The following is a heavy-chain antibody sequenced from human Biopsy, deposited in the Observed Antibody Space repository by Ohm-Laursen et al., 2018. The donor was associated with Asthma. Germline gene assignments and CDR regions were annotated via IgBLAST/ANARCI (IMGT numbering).Heavy chain of an antibody. J-gene: IGHJ5*02. V-gene: IGHV4-39*02. Sequence: SDTLSLTCTVSGGSISSSRYYWGWIRQPPGKGLEWMGSISYTGSAYHNPSLKSRVTISVDTSKNQFSLRLTSVTAADTAVYYCARDRAMISETWGQGTLVTVSS. CDR3: ARDRAMISET. CDR2: ISYTGSA. CDR1: GGSISSSRYY. D-gene: IGHD3-22*01.